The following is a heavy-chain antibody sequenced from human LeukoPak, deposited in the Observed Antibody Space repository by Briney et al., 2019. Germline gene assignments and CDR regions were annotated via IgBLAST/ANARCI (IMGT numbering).Heavy chain of an antibody. D-gene: IGHD3-22*01. J-gene: IGHJ4*02. Sequence: SETLSLTCAVYGGSFSGYYWSWIRQPPGKGLEWIGETNHSGSTNYNPSLKSRVTISVDTSKNQFSLKLSSVTAADTAVYYCARGYDSSGYHPAGLDYWGQGTLVTVSS. V-gene: IGHV4-34*01. CDR1: GGSFSGYY. CDR2: TNHSGST. CDR3: ARGYDSSGYHPAGLDY.